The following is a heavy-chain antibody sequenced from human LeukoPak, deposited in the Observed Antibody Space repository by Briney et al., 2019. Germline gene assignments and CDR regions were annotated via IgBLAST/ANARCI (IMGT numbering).Heavy chain of an antibody. V-gene: IGHV3-23*01. J-gene: IGHJ4*02. Sequence: GGSLRLSCAASGFTFSSYAMSWVRQAPGKELEWVSAISGSGGSTYYADSVKGRFTISRDNSKNTLYLQMNSLRAEDTAVYYCTMVFLKARSGPKYPYWGQGTLVTVSS. CDR1: GFTFSSYA. CDR2: ISGSGGST. D-gene: IGHD3-10*01. CDR3: TMVFLKARSGPKYPY.